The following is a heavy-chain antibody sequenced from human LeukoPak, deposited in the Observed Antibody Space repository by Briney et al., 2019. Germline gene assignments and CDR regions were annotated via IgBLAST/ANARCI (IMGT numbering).Heavy chain of an antibody. CDR2: IIPILGIA. V-gene: IGHV1-69*04. J-gene: IGHJ4*02. CDR1: GGTFSSYA. Sequence: SVKVSCKASGGTFSSYAISWVRQAPGQGLEWMGRIIPILGIANYAQKFQGRVTITADKSTSTAYMELSSLRSEDTAVYYCARDGYYYDSSGYFSFDYWGQGTLVTVSS. CDR3: ARDGYYYDSSGYFSFDY. D-gene: IGHD3-22*01.